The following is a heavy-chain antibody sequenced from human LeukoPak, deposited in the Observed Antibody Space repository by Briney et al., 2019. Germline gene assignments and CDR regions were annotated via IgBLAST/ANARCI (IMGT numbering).Heavy chain of an antibody. CDR1: GGSISSSSYY. CDR2: IYYSGST. Sequence: SETLSLTCTVSGGSISSSSYYWGWIRQPPGKGLEWIGSIYYSGSTYYNPSLKSRVTISVDTSKNQFSLKLSSVTAADTAVYYCARVGAVQSSSWFPRYYYYMDVWGKGTTVTVSS. CDR3: ARVGAVQSSSWFPRYYYYMDV. D-gene: IGHD6-13*01. J-gene: IGHJ6*03. V-gene: IGHV4-39*07.